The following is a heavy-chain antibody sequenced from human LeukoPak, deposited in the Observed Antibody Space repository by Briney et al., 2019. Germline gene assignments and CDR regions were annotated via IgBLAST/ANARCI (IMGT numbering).Heavy chain of an antibody. CDR1: GFTFSNYW. V-gene: IGHV3-7*01. CDR2: IKQDGSVK. D-gene: IGHD6-19*01. J-gene: IGHJ4*02. Sequence: GGSLRLSCAASGFTFSNYWMSWVRQAPGKGLEWVANIKQDGSVKYYADSVRGRFTISRDNAKNSVYLQMNSLRAEDTAVYYCARIGYSSSCLDYWGQGTLVTVSS. CDR3: ARIGYSSSCLDY.